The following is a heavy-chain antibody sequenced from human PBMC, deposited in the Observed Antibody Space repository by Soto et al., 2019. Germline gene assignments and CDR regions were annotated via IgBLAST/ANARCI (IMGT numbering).Heavy chain of an antibody. J-gene: IGHJ4*02. CDR1: GYTFSNYG. CDR3: ATAPNQYSFDY. V-gene: IGHV1-18*01. D-gene: IGHD2-2*01. CDR2: ISAYNGDT. Sequence: QVQLVQSGAEVKEPGASVKVSCKASGYTFSNYGITWVRQAPGQGLEWMGWISAYNGDTNYAQRLQGRVSMTTDTSTSTAHMELRSLRSDDTAVYYCATAPNQYSFDYWGQGTLVTVSS.